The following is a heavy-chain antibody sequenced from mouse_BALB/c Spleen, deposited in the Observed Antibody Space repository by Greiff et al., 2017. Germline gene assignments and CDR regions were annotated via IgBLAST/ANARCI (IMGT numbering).Heavy chain of an antibody. CDR1: GDSITSGY. V-gene: IGHV3-8*02. Sequence: EVKVEESGPSLVKPSQTLSLTCSVTGDSITSGYWNWIRKFPGNKLEYMGYISYSGITYYNPSLKSRISITRDTSKNQYYLQLNSVTTEDTATYYCAIHYYGYEGFAYWGQGTLVTVSA. CDR2: ISYSGIT. CDR3: AIHYYGYEGFAY. J-gene: IGHJ3*01. D-gene: IGHD1-2*01.